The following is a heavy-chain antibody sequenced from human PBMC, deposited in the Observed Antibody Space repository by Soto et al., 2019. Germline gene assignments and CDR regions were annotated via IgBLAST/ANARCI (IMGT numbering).Heavy chain of an antibody. CDR1: GYTFTNYG. V-gene: IGHV1-18*01. CDR3: TRDRLTLTTSLIFDF. CDR2: ISPYSGKT. J-gene: IGHJ4*02. D-gene: IGHD3-9*01. Sequence: QVQLVQSGAEVKKPGASVKVSCKASGYTFTNYGIAWVRQAPGQGLEWMGWISPYSGKTDYRQNLQGRVTMTADTHTTTAYMELRSLRSDDTAVYYCTRDRLTLTTSLIFDFWGQGTLVTVSS.